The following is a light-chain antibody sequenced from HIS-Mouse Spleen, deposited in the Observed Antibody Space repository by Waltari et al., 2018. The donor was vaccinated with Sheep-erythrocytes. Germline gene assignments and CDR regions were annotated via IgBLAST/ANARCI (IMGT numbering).Light chain of an antibody. CDR1: RSHLCGFNN. V-gene: IGLV2-14*03. CDR2: DVS. Sequence: QSALTHPASASGSPGESLTLSCTGTRSHLCGFNNVSRYQQHPGKAPKLMIYDVSNRPSGVSNRFSGSKSGNTASLTISGLQAEDEADYYCSSYTSSSTWVFGGGTKLTVL. CDR3: SSYTSSSTWV. J-gene: IGLJ3*02.